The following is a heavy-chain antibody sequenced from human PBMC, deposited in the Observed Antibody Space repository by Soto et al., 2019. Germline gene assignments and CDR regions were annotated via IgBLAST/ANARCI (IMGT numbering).Heavy chain of an antibody. CDR2: TYYKSKWNN. V-gene: IGHV6-1*01. J-gene: IGHJ6*04. Sequence: SQTLSLTCAISGDSVSSDTAAWIWIRQSPSRGLEWLGRTYYKSKWNNDYALSVKSRITISPDTSQNQFSLDLDSLTPEDTALYYGVGVTLCRGMEAWGKGPRVTVSS. CDR3: VGVTLCRGMEA. CDR1: GDSVSSDTAA. D-gene: IGHD3-10*02.